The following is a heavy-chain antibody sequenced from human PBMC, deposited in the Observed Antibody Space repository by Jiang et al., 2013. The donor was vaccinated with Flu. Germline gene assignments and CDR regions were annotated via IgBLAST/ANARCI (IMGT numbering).Heavy chain of an antibody. CDR1: GGSFSGYY. Sequence: LLKPSETLSLTCAVYGGSFSGYYWSWIRQPPGKGLEWIGEINHSGSTNYNPSLKSRVTISVDTSKNQFSLKLSSVTAADTAVYYCVATVIDAFDIWGQGTMVTVSS. V-gene: IGHV4-34*01. CDR3: VATVIDAFDI. D-gene: IGHD4-17*01. J-gene: IGHJ3*02. CDR2: INHSGST.